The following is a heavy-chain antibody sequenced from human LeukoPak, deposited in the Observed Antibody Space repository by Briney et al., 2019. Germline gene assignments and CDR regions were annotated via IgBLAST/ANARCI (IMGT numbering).Heavy chain of an antibody. V-gene: IGHV3-53*01. D-gene: IGHD1-1*01. CDR2: IYSGGNI. J-gene: IGHJ4*02. CDR3: ARGNNSPYDHTFDY. Sequence: PGGSLRLSCAASGFTVSSTYMSWVRQAPGKGLEWVSVIYSGGNIYYIESVKGRFTISRDTSKNTLYLQMNSLRAEDTAFYYCARGNNSPYDHTFDYWGQGTLVTVSS. CDR1: GFTVSSTY.